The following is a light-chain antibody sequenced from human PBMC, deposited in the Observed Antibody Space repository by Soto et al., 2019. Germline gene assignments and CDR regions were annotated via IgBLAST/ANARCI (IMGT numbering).Light chain of an antibody. J-gene: IGKJ1*01. CDR1: QSVSSSY. V-gene: IGKV3-20*01. CDR2: GAS. CDR3: QQYGDSRWT. Sequence: EIVLTQSPGTLSLSPGERATLSCRASQSVSSSYLAWFQQKPGQAPRVLIYGASSRATGIPDRFSGSGSGTDFTLTISRLEPEDFAVYYCQQYGDSRWTFGQGTKVEIK.